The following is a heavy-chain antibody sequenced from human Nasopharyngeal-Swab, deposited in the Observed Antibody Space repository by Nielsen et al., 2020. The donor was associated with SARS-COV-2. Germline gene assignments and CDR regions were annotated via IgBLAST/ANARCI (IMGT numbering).Heavy chain of an antibody. D-gene: IGHD3-16*02. CDR3: AKGAFGGVIVYYFDY. CDR2: ISGDGGST. Sequence: GESLKISCAASGFTFDDYAMHWVRQAPGKGLEWVSLISGDGGSTYYADSVKGRFTISRDNSKNSLYLQMNSLRAEDTALYYCAKGAFGGVIVYYFDYWGQGTLVTVSS. V-gene: IGHV3-43*02. J-gene: IGHJ4*02. CDR1: GFTFDDYA.